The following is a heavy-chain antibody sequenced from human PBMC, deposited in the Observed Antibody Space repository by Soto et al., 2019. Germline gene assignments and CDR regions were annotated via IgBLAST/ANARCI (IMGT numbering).Heavy chain of an antibody. J-gene: IGHJ4*02. CDR2: INYSGST. Sequence: PSETLSLTCTVSGGSISSGDYFWSWIRQHPGKGLEWIGYINYSGSTNYNPSLNSRVTISLDTSKNQFSLKVSSVTAADTAVYYWATTPGQGSSWQYYFDYWGQETRVTVSS. CDR1: GGSISSGDYF. V-gene: IGHV4-31*03. D-gene: IGHD6-13*01. CDR3: ATTPGQGSSWQYYFDY.